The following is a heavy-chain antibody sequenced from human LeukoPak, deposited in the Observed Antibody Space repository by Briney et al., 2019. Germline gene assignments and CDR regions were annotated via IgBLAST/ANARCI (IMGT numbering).Heavy chain of an antibody. V-gene: IGHV4-31*03. CDR3: ASIAVAGTGAIDY. D-gene: IGHD6-19*01. CDR2: IYYSGST. CDR1: GGSISSGGYY. Sequence: PSETLSLTCTVSGGSISSGGYYWSWIRQHPGKGLEWIGYIYYSGSTYYNPSLKSRVTISVDTSKNQFSLKLSSVTAADTAVYYCASIAVAGTGAIDYWGQGTLVTVSS. J-gene: IGHJ4*02.